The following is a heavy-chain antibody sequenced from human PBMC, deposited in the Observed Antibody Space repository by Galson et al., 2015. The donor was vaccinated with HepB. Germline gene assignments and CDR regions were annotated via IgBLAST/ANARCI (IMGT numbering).Heavy chain of an antibody. CDR2: IIPIFGVA. J-gene: IGHJ6*02. D-gene: IGHD6-6*01. V-gene: IGHV1-69*13. CDR3: ARGVGVFIAARLYYYYGMDV. CDR1: GGTFSSYA. Sequence: SVKVSCKASGGTFSSYAISWVRQAPGQGLEWMGGIIPIFGVANYAQKFQGRVTITADESTSTAYMELSSLRSEDTAVYYCARGVGVFIAARLYYYYGMDVWGQVTTVTVSS.